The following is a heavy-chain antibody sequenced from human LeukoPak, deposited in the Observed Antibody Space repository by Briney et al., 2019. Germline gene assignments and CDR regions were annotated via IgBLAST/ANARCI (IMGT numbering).Heavy chain of an antibody. D-gene: IGHD3-22*01. V-gene: IGHV1-69*05. Sequence: SVKVSCKASGGTFSSYAISWVRQAPGQGLEWMGGIIPIFGTANYAQKLQGRVTMTTDTSTSTAYMELRSLRSDDTAVYYCARGGDYYDSSVPFDYWGQGTLVTVSS. J-gene: IGHJ4*02. CDR1: GGTFSSYA. CDR3: ARGGDYYDSSVPFDY. CDR2: IIPIFGTA.